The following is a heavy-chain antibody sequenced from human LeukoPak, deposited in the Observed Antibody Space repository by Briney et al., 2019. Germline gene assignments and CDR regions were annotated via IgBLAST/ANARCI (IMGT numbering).Heavy chain of an antibody. CDR3: ARHTGSGWHFDD. Sequence: SETLSLTCAVYGGSFSGYYWSWIRQPPGKGLEWIGEINHSGSTNYNPSLKSRVTISVDTSKNQFSLKLTSVTAADTAVYYCARHTGSGWHFDDWGQGTLVTVSS. CDR1: GGSFSGYY. CDR2: INHSGST. D-gene: IGHD6-19*01. J-gene: IGHJ4*02. V-gene: IGHV4-34*01.